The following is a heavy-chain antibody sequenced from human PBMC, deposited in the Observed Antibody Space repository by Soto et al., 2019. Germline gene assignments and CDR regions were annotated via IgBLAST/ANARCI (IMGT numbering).Heavy chain of an antibody. CDR3: ACLIGVDGTSSPDDAFDI. J-gene: IGHJ3*02. CDR1: GGTFSSYA. D-gene: IGHD1-7*01. V-gene: IGHV1-69*13. CDR2: IIPIFGTA. Sequence: SVKVSCKASGGTFSSYAISWVRQAPGQGLEWMGGIIPIFGTANYAQKFQGRVTITADESTSTAYMELSSLRSEDTAVYYCACLIGVDGTSSPDDAFDIWGQGTMVTVSS.